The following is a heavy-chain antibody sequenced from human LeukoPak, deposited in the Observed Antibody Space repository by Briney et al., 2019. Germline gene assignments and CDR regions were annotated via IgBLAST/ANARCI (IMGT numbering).Heavy chain of an antibody. Sequence: KSSETLSLTCTVSGGSISSYYWSWIRQPPGKGLEWIGYIYYSGSTNYNPSLKSRVTISVDTSKSQFSLKLSSVTAADTAVYYCARLWFGEKDYWGQGTLVTVSS. CDR3: ARLWFGEKDY. V-gene: IGHV4-59*08. J-gene: IGHJ4*02. CDR1: GGSISSYY. CDR2: IYYSGST. D-gene: IGHD3-10*01.